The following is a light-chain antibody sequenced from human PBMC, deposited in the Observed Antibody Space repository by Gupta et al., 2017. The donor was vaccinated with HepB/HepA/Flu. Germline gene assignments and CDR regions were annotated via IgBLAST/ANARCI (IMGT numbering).Light chain of an antibody. CDR2: DNN. Sequence: QYVFPQPPSVYAAPGQKVTISCSGSSSNIGNNYVSWYQQLPGTAPKLLIYDNNNRPSGIPDRFSGSKSGTSATLGITGLQTGDEADYYCGTWDSSLSALVFGGGTKLTVL. CDR3: GTWDSSLSALV. CDR1: SSNIGNNY. V-gene: IGLV1-51*01. J-gene: IGLJ2*01.